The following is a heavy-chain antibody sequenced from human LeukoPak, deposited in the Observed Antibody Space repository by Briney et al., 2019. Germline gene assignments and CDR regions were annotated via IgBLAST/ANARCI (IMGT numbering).Heavy chain of an antibody. D-gene: IGHD3-10*02. J-gene: IGHJ6*04. CDR2: ISGSGDST. V-gene: IGHV3-23*01. CDR1: GFTFSNYA. Sequence: GGSQRLSCAASGFTFSNYAMRWVRQAPGKGLEWVSGISGSGDSTYYADSVKGRFTISRDNAKNSLYLQMNSLRAEDTAVYYCAELGITMIGGVWGKGTTVTISS. CDR3: AELGITMIGGV.